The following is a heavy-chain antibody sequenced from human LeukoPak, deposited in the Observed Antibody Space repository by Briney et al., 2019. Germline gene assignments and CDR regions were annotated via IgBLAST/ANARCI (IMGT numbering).Heavy chain of an antibody. CDR2: ISAYNGNT. D-gene: IGHD4-17*01. Sequence: ASVKVSCKASGYTFTSYGISWVRQAPGQGLEWMGWISAYNGNTNYAQKLQGRVTMTTDTSTSTAYMELRSLRSDDTAVYYCARDRPITVTTTRDAFDIWGQGTMVTVSS. J-gene: IGHJ3*02. CDR1: GYTFTSYG. CDR3: ARDRPITVTTTRDAFDI. V-gene: IGHV1-18*01.